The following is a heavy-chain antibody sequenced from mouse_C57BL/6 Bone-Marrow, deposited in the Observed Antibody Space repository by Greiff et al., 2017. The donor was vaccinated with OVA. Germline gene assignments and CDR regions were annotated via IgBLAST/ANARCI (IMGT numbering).Heavy chain of an antibody. CDR3: ARETGTRAMDY. D-gene: IGHD4-1*01. J-gene: IGHJ4*01. Sequence: VQLQQSGAELVRPGTSVKMSCKASGYTFTNYWIGWAKQRPGHGLEWIGDIYPGGGYTNYNEKFKGKATLTADKSSSTAYMQFSSLTSEDSAIYDCARETGTRAMDYWGQGTSVTVSS. V-gene: IGHV1-63*01. CDR1: GYTFTNYW. CDR2: IYPGGGYT.